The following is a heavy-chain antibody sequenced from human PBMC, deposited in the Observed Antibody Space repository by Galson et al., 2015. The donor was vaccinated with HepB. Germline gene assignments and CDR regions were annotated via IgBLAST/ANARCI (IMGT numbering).Heavy chain of an antibody. J-gene: IGHJ4*02. Sequence: SLRLSCAASGFTFSSYAMSWVRQAPGKGLEWVSAISGSGGSTYYADSVKGRFTISRDNSKNTLYLQMDSLRAEDTAVYYCVTTSTRFTVTSYFFDNWGQGTLVTVSS. D-gene: IGHD4-17*01. V-gene: IGHV3-23*01. CDR1: GFTFSSYA. CDR3: VTTSTRFTVTSYFFDN. CDR2: ISGSGGST.